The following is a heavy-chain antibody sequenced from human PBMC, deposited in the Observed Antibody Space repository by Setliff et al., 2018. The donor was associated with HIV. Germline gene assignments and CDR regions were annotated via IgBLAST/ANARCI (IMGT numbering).Heavy chain of an antibody. J-gene: IGHJ4*02. V-gene: IGHV1-3*01. CDR1: GYTFISYA. CDR3: ARKGSGSSFDFEY. Sequence: GASVKASCKASGYTFISYAIHWVRQAPGQSLEWMGWITGGSGNTKYSEKFQGRVTLTRDTSASTAYMELSSLRSEDTAVYYCARKGSGSSFDFEYWGQGTLVTVSS. D-gene: IGHD3-10*01. CDR2: ITGGSGNT.